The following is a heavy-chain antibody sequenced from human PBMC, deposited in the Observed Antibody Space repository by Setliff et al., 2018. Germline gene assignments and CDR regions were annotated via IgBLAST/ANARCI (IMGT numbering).Heavy chain of an antibody. CDR2: INTNTGNP. Sequence: GASVKVSCKASGYTFTNYGVSWVRQVPGQGFEWMGWINTNTGNPIYVQGFTGRFVFSLDTSVSTAYLHISGLKAEDTAVYYCARASRSGTVVYKGDYYMDVWGKGTTVTVSS. J-gene: IGHJ6*03. D-gene: IGHD1-1*01. CDR3: ARASRSGTVVYKGDYYMDV. V-gene: IGHV7-4-1*02. CDR1: GYTFTNYG.